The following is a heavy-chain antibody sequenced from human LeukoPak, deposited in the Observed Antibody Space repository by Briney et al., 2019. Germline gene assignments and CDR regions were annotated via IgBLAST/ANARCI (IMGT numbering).Heavy chain of an antibody. CDR1: GFTFSSYG. J-gene: IGHJ6*02. Sequence: GGSLRPSCAASGFTFSSYGMHWVRQAPGKGLEWVAVISYGGSNKYYADSVKGRFTISRDNSKNTLYLQMNSLRAEDTAVYYCAKVEDIVVVPAIYGMDVWGQGTTVTVSS. V-gene: IGHV3-30*18. D-gene: IGHD2-2*01. CDR2: ISYGGSNK. CDR3: AKVEDIVVVPAIYGMDV.